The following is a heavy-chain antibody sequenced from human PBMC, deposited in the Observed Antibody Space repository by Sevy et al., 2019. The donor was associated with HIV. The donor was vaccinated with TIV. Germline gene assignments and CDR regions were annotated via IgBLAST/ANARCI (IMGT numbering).Heavy chain of an antibody. CDR1: GFTLRNYG. CDR2: IWNDMTNK. CDR3: ASLPNNYYDRGGYSGDDAFDI. J-gene: IGHJ3*02. D-gene: IGHD3-22*01. V-gene: IGHV3-33*01. Sequence: GGSLRLSCVASGFTLRNYGMHWVHQAPGKGLEWVATIWNDMTNKYYADSAKGRFTISRDNSKNTLYLQMNSLRAEDTALYYCASLPNNYYDRGGYSGDDAFDIWGQGTMVTVSS.